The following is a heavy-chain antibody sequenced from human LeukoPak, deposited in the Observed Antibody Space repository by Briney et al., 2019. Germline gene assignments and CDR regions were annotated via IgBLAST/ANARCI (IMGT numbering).Heavy chain of an antibody. J-gene: IGHJ5*02. D-gene: IGHD3-9*01. CDR3: ARAVRYYDILTGYRNWFDP. Sequence: SETLSLTCTVSGGSISSYYWSWIRQPPGKGLEWIGYIYYSGSTNYNPSLKRRVTISVDTSKNQFSLKLSSVTAADTAVYYCARAVRYYDILTGYRNWFDPWGQGTLVTVSS. V-gene: IGHV4-59*01. CDR1: GGSISSYY. CDR2: IYYSGST.